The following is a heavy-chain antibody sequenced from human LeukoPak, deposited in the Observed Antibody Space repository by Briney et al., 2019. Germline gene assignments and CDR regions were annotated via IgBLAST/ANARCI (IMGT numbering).Heavy chain of an antibody. CDR1: GGSFSGYY. J-gene: IGHJ3*02. D-gene: IGHD3-22*01. CDR3: ARGATMIVVVIKAFDI. V-gene: IGHV4-34*01. Sequence: SETLSLTCAVYGGSFSGYYWGWIRQPPGKGLEWIGEINHSGSTNYNPPLKSRVTISVDTSKNQFSLKLSSVTAADTAVYYCARGATMIVVVIKAFDIWGQGTMVTVSS. CDR2: INHSGST.